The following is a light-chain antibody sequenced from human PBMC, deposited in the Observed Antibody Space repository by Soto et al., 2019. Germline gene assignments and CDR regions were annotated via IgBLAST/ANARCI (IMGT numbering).Light chain of an antibody. Sequence: EIVMTQSPATLSVSPGERGTLSCRASQSINSNLAWYQQKPGQAPRLLIYDASTRATGIPARFSGSGSGTEFTLTISSPQSEDFAVYYCQQYHNWLTFGGGTKVDIK. J-gene: IGKJ4*01. CDR3: QQYHNWLT. CDR2: DAS. CDR1: QSINSN. V-gene: IGKV3-15*01.